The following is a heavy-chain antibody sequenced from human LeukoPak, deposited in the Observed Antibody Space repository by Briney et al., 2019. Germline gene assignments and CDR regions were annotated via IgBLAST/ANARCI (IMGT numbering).Heavy chain of an antibody. J-gene: IGHJ4*02. CDR1: GFTFSSYS. D-gene: IGHD6-6*01. CDR3: ARGGSSGDY. V-gene: IGHV3-21*01. CDR2: ISSSSSYI. Sequence: GGSLRLSCAASGFTFSSYSMHWVPQAPGKGLEWVSSISSSSSYIYYADSVRGRFTISRDNAKNSLYLQMNSLSAEDTAVYYCARGGSSGDYWGQGTLVTVSS.